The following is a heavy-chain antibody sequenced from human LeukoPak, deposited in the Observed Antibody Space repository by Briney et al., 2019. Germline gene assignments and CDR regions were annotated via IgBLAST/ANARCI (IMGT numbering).Heavy chain of an antibody. CDR1: GFTFDDYT. D-gene: IGHD3-10*01. Sequence: GSLRLSCAASGFTFDDYTMHWVRQAPGKGLEWVSLISWDGGSTYYADSVKGRFTISRDNSKNSLYLQMNSLRTEDTALYYCAKSMVSGSSHWYFDLWGRGTLVTVSS. J-gene: IGHJ2*01. CDR2: ISWDGGST. V-gene: IGHV3-43*01. CDR3: AKSMVSGSSHWYFDL.